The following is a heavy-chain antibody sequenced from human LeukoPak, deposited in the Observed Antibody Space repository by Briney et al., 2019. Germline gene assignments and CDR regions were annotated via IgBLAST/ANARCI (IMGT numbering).Heavy chain of an antibody. CDR1: GFTYRRYA. D-gene: IGHD6-19*01. J-gene: IGHJ4*02. Sequence: GGSVRLSCGAWGFTYRRYAMRGVREAPGEGGEGGSDISVSGCTPYYPDSVTGPFTISRDTSNIPLYLQMNSLRAEDSAVYYCAKGGASQWLLYYFDYWGQGTLVTVSS. CDR3: AKGGASQWLLYYFDY. CDR2: ISVSGCTP. V-gene: IGHV3-23*01.